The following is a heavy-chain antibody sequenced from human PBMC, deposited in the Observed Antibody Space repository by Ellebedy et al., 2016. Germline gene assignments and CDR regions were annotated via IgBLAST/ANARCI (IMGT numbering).Heavy chain of an antibody. V-gene: IGHV3-23*01. CDR3: AKYGGGSGSTNDAFDI. CDR1: GFTDFTFISA. D-gene: IGHD1-26*01. Sequence: GGSLRLSCAASGFTDFTFISAWMNWVRQAPGKGLEWVSAVVGSGERTFYADSVKGRFTISRDNPKNTLYLQMNSLRAEDTAIYYCAKYGGGSGSTNDAFDIWGQGTMVTVSS. CDR2: VVGSGERT. J-gene: IGHJ3*02.